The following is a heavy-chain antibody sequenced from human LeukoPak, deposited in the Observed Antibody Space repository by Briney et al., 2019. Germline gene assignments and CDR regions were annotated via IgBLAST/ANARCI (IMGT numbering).Heavy chain of an antibody. CDR3: ARDSGHHSGTFDI. D-gene: IGHD2-15*01. V-gene: IGHV4-59*02. J-gene: IGHJ3*02. CDR2: IYFSCNT. Sequence: SETLSLTCTVSRGSVTNYYWIWMRQPPGKGLEGLGDIYFSCNTKYNPSLERIVTISLDMSQNQLSLRLRSVTAADKDVYYCARDSGHHSGTFDIWGQGRTVTASS. CDR1: RGSVTNYY.